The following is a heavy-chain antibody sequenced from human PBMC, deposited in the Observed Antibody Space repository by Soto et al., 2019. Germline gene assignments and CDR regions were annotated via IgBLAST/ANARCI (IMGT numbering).Heavy chain of an antibody. CDR3: ARAGFHFGLDV. Sequence: QVQLLESGGGVVQPGRSLRLSCAASAFTFSDFAMHWVRQAPGKGLEWMAVMSSDGTTIYYAGSVKGRFTISRDNFKSTLSLQMYSLRPDDTAVYYCARAGFHFGLDVWGLGTTVTVS. CDR2: MSSDGTTI. CDR1: AFTFSDFA. V-gene: IGHV3-30-3*01. D-gene: IGHD3-9*01. J-gene: IGHJ6*02.